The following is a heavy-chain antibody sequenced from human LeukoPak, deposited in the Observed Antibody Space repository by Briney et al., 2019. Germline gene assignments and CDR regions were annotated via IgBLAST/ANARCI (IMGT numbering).Heavy chain of an antibody. CDR2: ISSGGNYL. V-gene: IGHV3-21*04. CDR3: AKGVPGSSGYWDY. CDR1: GXTFSDYA. J-gene: IGHJ4*02. Sequence: GGSLRLSCAASGXTFSDYAMNWVRQAPGKGLEWVSSISSGGNYLYYADSVRGRFTISRDNAETSLYLQMNSLRAEDTAVYYCAKGVPGSSGYWDYWGQGTLVTVSS. D-gene: IGHD3-22*01.